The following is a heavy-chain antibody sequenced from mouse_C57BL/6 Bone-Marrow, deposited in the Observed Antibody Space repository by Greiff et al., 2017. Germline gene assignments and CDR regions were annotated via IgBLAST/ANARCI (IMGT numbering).Heavy chain of an antibody. V-gene: IGHV1-81*01. J-gene: IGHJ3*01. D-gene: IGHD1-1*01. CDR2: IYPRSGNT. Sequence: VKLQESGAELARPGASVKLSCKASGYTFTSYGISWVKQRTGQGLEWIGEIYPRSGNTYYNEKLKGKATLTAEKSSSTAYIELRSLTSEDSAVYFWANYYYGRGAWFAYWGQGTLVTVSA. CDR3: ANYYYGRGAWFAY. CDR1: GYTFTSYG.